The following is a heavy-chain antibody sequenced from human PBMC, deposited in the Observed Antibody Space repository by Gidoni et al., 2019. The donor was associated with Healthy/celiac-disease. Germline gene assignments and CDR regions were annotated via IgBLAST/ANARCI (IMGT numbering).Heavy chain of an antibody. CDR3: ARDGRMAAAGIS. Sequence: QLQLQESGPVLVKPSETLSLTCTVSGGSISSSSYYWGWIRQPPGKGLEWIGSIYYSGSTYYNPSLKSRVTISVDTSKNQFSLKLSSVTAADTAVYYCARDGRMAAAGISWGQGTLVTVSS. CDR2: IYYSGST. D-gene: IGHD6-13*01. CDR1: GGSISSSSYY. J-gene: IGHJ5*02. V-gene: IGHV4-39*07.